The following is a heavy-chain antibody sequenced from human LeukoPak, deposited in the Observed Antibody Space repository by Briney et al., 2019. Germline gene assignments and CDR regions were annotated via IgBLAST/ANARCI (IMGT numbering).Heavy chain of an antibody. CDR3: AKYSRGSGWYGDTFDY. CDR1: GFTFSSYA. Sequence: PGGSLRLSRAASGFTFSSYAMSWVRQAPGKGLEWVSAISGSGGSTYYADSVKGRFTISRDNSKNTLYLQMNSLRAEDTAVYYCAKYSRGSGWYGDTFDYWGQGTLVTVSS. V-gene: IGHV3-23*01. CDR2: ISGSGGST. D-gene: IGHD6-19*01. J-gene: IGHJ4*02.